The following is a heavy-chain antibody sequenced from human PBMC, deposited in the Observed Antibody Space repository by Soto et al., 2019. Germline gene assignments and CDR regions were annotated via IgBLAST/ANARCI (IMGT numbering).Heavy chain of an antibody. CDR1: GLTFSSYG. CDR3: AEDSYYHDRTSYYFIDY. D-gene: IGHD3-22*01. CDR2: ISYDGSNE. J-gene: IGHJ4*02. Sequence: PGGSLRLSCAASGLTFSSYGMHWVRQAPGKGLEWVAHISYDGSNEHYVDSVKGRFTISRDNSKNTLYLQMTSLRAEDTAVYYCAEDSYYHDRTSYYFIDYWGQGTLVTVSS. V-gene: IGHV3-30*18.